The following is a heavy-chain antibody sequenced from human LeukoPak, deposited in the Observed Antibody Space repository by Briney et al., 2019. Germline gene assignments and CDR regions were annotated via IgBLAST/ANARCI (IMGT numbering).Heavy chain of an antibody. CDR3: ARAGRGSGFDY. J-gene: IGHJ4*02. Sequence: GGSLRLSCAASGFTVSSNYMSWVRQAQGRGLEWVSVIYSGGSTYYADSVKGRFTISRDNSKNTLYLQMNSLRAEDTAVYYCARAGRGSGFDYWGQGTLVTVSS. CDR2: IYSGGST. V-gene: IGHV3-66*01. CDR1: GFTVSSNY.